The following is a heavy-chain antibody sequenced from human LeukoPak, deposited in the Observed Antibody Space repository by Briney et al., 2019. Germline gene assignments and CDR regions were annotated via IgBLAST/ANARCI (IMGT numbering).Heavy chain of an antibody. D-gene: IGHD2-15*01. CDR1: GGSIASSSNY. Sequence: SETLSLTCTVSGGSIASSSNYWVWIRQPPGKGLEWIGNIYYTGNTYYNPSLKSRVTISVDTSKNQFSLNLASVTAADTAVYYCARVGVFGYCTRDSCHSPLDYWGQGTLVTVSS. CDR3: ARVGVFGYCTRDSCHSPLDY. V-gene: IGHV4-39*07. CDR2: IYYTGNT. J-gene: IGHJ4*02.